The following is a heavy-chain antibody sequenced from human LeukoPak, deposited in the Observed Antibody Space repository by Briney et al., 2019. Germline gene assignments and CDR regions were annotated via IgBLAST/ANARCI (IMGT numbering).Heavy chain of an antibody. CDR3: AREVAAVHYFDY. V-gene: IGHV4-59*01. D-gene: IGHD6-13*01. J-gene: IGHJ4*02. CDR1: GGSISSYY. CDR2: IYYSGST. Sequence: PSETLSLTCTVSGGSISSYYWSWIRQPPGKGPEWIGYIYYSGSTNYNPSLKSRVTISVDTSKNQFSLKLSSVTAADTAVYYCAREVAAVHYFDYWGQGTLVTVSS.